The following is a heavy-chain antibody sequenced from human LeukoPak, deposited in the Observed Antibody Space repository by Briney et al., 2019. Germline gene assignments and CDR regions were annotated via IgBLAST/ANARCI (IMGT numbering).Heavy chain of an antibody. V-gene: IGHV3-48*02. Sequence: GGSLRLSCAASGFSFSGFGMNWVRQAPGKGLEWLSYIGSSGSAGGNIYYAVSVKGRFTVSRDNAKDSLFLQMNSLQDADTAVYYCARAPTPYFTYYMDVWGKGTTVTVSS. CDR2: IGSSGSAGGNI. D-gene: IGHD2-21*01. CDR3: ARAPTPYFTYYMDV. J-gene: IGHJ6*03. CDR1: GFSFSGFG.